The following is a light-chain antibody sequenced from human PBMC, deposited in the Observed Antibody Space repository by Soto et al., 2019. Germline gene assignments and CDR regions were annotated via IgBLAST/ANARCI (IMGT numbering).Light chain of an antibody. CDR3: QQYNNWPFIT. CDR1: QSVGSL. CDR2: GAS. V-gene: IGKV3-15*01. Sequence: EVVMTQSPATLSVSPGGRATLSCRASQSVGSLLAWYQQKPGQSPRLLIYGASSRATGIPVRFSGSGSGTEFTLTISSLQSEDFAVYYCQQYNNWPFITFGQGTRLEIK. J-gene: IGKJ5*01.